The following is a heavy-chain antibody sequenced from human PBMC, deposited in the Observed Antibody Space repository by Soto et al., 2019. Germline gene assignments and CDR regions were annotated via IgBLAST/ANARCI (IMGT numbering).Heavy chain of an antibody. Sequence: QVQLVESGGGVVQPGRSLRLSCVVSGFTFSRYGMHWVRQAPGKGLEWVAVIWSDGSIKYYADSVKGRFTISRDNSKNTLYLQMNSLRADDTAVYYCARPGYYGSGSYSEYLQHWGQGTLVTVSS. CDR3: ARPGYYGSGSYSEYLQH. CDR2: IWSDGSIK. D-gene: IGHD3-10*01. J-gene: IGHJ1*01. CDR1: GFTFSRYG. V-gene: IGHV3-33*01.